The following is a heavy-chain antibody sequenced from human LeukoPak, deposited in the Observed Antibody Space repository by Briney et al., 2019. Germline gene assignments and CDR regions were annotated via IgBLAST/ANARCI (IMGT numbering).Heavy chain of an antibody. CDR1: GFTFSSYG. CDR2: ISGSGGST. J-gene: IGHJ6*04. D-gene: IGHD3-10*02. Sequence: AGGSLRLSCAASGFTFSSYGMSWVRQAPGKGLEWVSAISGSGGSTHDADSVQGRFTISRDNFKNTLYLQMNSLRAEDTAVYYCAELGITMIGGVWGKGTTVTISS. CDR3: AELGITMIGGV. V-gene: IGHV3-23*01.